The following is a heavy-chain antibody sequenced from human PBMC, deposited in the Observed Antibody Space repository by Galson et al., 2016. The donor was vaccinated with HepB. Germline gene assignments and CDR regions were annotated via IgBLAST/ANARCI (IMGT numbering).Heavy chain of an antibody. V-gene: IGHV5-10-1*01. D-gene: IGHD3-9*01. Sequence: QSGAEVKKPGESLRISCKGSGYSFTNYWISWVRQMPGKGLEWMGRIDPSDSYTNYSPSFQGHVTFSADKSLSTVYLHWSSLKASDTAMYYCARAGSDILTGSDNWFDPWGQRTLVTVSS. CDR1: GYSFTNYW. J-gene: IGHJ5*02. CDR3: ARAGSDILTGSDNWFDP. CDR2: IDPSDSYT.